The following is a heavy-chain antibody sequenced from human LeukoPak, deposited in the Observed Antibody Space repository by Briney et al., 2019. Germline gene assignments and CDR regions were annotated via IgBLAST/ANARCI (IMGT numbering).Heavy chain of an antibody. CDR2: ISSSSSYI. CDR1: GFTFSSYS. CDR3: AREGEQWLVAAGGDAFDI. D-gene: IGHD6-19*01. V-gene: IGHV3-21*01. Sequence: GGSLRLSCAASGFTFSSYSMNWVRQAPGKGLEWVSSISSSSSYIYYADSVKGRFTISRDNAKNSLYLQMNSLRAEDTAVYYCAREGEQWLVAAGGDAFDIWGQGTMVTVSS. J-gene: IGHJ3*02.